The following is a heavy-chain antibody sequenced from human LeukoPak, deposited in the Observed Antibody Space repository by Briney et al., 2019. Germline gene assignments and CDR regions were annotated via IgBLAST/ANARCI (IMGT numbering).Heavy chain of an antibody. CDR2: IYYSGTT. J-gene: IGHJ4*02. D-gene: IGHD2-8*01. Sequence: NPSETLSLTCTVSGGSINTNSYSWGWIRQAPGKGLEWIGSIYYSGTTYYNPSLRSRVTISVDTSKNQFSLKLSSVTAADTAVYYCARGTVYDFCDQGTLVTVSS. CDR3: ARGTVYDF. V-gene: IGHV4-39*01. CDR1: GGSINTNSYS.